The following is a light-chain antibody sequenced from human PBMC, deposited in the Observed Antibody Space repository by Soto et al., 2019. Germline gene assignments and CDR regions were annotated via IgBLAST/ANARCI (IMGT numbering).Light chain of an antibody. CDR1: TGAVTSGYY. Sequence: QAVVTQEPSLTVSPGVTVTLTCASSTGAVTSGYYPNWFQQKPGQAPRTLIFNTDNKHSWTPARFSGSLLGGKAALTLSGVQPEDEDAYYCLLYYDDARLFGGGTKLTVL. CDR3: LLYYDDARL. V-gene: IGLV7-43*01. CDR2: NTD. J-gene: IGLJ2*01.